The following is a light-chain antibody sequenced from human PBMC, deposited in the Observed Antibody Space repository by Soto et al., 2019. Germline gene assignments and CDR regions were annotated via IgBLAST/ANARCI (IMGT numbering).Light chain of an antibody. CDR1: QGVSSY. V-gene: IGKV3D-11*01. J-gene: IGKJ2*02. Sequence: EIVLTQSPATLSLSPGERATLSCRASQGVSSYLAWYQQKPGQAPRLLIYDASNRATGIPARFSGSGPGTDFTLTISSLEPEDFAVYYCQQRSNWHPWTFGQGTKLEIK. CDR3: QQRSNWHPWT. CDR2: DAS.